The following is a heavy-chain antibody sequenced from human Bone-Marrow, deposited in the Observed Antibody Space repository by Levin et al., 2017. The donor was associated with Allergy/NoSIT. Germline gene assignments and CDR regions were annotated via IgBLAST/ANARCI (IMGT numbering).Heavy chain of an antibody. CDR1: GFTFSRYG. CDR3: AKGIQGRGNGMDV. V-gene: IGHV3-30*18. J-gene: IGHJ6*02. Sequence: GESLKISCAASGFTFSRYGMHWVRQAPGKGLEWVAVISYDGSNKYHADSVKGQFTISRDNSKNTLYLQMNSLRGEDTAVYYCAKGIQGRGNGMDVWGQGTTVTVSS. CDR2: ISYDGSNK. D-gene: IGHD5-12*01.